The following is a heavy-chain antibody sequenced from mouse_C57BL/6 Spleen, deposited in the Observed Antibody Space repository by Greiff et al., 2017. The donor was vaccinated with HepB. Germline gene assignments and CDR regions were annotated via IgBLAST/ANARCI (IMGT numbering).Heavy chain of an antibody. CDR1: GFTFSDFY. CDR2: SRNKANDYTT. V-gene: IGHV7-1*01. CDR3: ARDADYDAMDY. Sequence: EVRRVESGGGLVQSGRSLRLSCATSGFTFSDFYMEWVRQAPGKGLEWIAASRNKANDYTTEYSASVKGRFIVSRDTSQSILYLQMNALRAEDTAIYYCARDADYDAMDYWGQGTSVTVSS. J-gene: IGHJ4*01.